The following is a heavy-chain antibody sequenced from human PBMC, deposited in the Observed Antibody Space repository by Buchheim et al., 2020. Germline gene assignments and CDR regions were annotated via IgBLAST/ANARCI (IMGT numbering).Heavy chain of an antibody. Sequence: QVQLQESGPGLVKPPETLSLTCTVSGGSISSYYWSWIRQPPGKGLEWIGYIYYSGSTNYNPSLKSRVTISVDTSKNQFSLKLSSVTAADTAVYYCARLIAVAGTGWFDPWGQGTL. CDR2: IYYSGST. J-gene: IGHJ5*02. CDR1: GGSISSYY. D-gene: IGHD6-19*01. V-gene: IGHV4-59*01. CDR3: ARLIAVAGTGWFDP.